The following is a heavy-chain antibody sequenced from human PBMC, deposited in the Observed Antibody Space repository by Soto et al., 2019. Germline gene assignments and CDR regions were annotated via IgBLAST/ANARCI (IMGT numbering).Heavy chain of an antibody. CDR3: ARQGRTHYAFDI. CDR2: IYYSGST. J-gene: IGHJ3*02. V-gene: IGHV4-39*01. Sequence: SEKLSVTCSVSGGSISSRSYYWGWIRQPPGKGLEWIGSIYYSGSTYYNPSLKSRVTISVDTSKNQFSLKLSSVTAADTSVYYCARQGRTHYAFDIWGQGTMVT. CDR1: GGSISSRSYY.